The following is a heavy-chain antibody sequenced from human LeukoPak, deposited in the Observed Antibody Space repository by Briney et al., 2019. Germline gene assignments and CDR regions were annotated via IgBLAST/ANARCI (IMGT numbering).Heavy chain of an antibody. D-gene: IGHD2-2*02. V-gene: IGHV4-39*07. CDR2: IYYSGST. Sequence: SETLSLTCTVSGGSISSSSYYWGWLRQPPGKGLEWIGSIYYSGSTYDNPSLKSRVTISVDTSKNQFSLKLSSVTAADTAVYYCARQIAAIFDYWGQGTLVTVSS. CDR1: GGSISSSSYY. J-gene: IGHJ4*02. CDR3: ARQIAAIFDY.